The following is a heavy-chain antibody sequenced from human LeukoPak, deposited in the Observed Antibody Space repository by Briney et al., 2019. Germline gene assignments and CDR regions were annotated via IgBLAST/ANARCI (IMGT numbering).Heavy chain of an antibody. D-gene: IGHD3-22*01. CDR3: ARGSRYYDSSGYYYRTYYFDY. Sequence: SETLSLTCAVYGGSFSGYYWSWIRQPPGKGLEWIGEINHSGSTNYNPSLKSRVTISVDTSKNQFSLKLSSVTAADTAVYYCARGSRYYDSSGYYYRTYYFDYWGQGTLVTVSS. V-gene: IGHV4-34*01. CDR1: GGSFSGYY. J-gene: IGHJ4*02. CDR2: INHSGST.